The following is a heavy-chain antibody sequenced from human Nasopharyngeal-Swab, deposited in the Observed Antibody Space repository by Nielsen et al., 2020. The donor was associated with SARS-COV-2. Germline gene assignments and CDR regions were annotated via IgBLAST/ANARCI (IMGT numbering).Heavy chain of an antibody. CDR3: ATAYGSVSSPEY. V-gene: IGHV1-18*01. CDR2: ISSYNGDT. J-gene: IGHJ4*02. D-gene: IGHD3-10*01. CDR1: GYTFTSFG. Sequence: ASVKVSCKASGYTFTSFGISWVRQAPGQGLEWMGWISSYNGDTHYAHSLQGRITMTTDTSTSTAYLELRSLRSDDTAMYYCATAYGSVSSPEYWGQGTLVNVSS.